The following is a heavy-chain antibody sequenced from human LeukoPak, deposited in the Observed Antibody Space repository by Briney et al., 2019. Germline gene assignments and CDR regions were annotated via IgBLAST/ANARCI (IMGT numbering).Heavy chain of an antibody. CDR1: GFTFDDYA. CDR3: ASGKGY. Sequence: GGSLRLSCAASGFTFDDYAMHWARQAPGKGLEWVSGISWNSGSIGYADSVKGRFTIFRDNAKNSLYLQMNSLRDEDTAVYYCASGKGYWGQGTLVTVSS. J-gene: IGHJ4*02. CDR2: ISWNSGSI. V-gene: IGHV3-9*01. D-gene: IGHD3-3*01.